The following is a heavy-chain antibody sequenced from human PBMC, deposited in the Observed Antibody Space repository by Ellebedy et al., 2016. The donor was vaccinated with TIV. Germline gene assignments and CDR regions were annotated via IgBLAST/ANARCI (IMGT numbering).Heavy chain of an antibody. CDR3: ASDGSYGDFLSPTHAFEM. V-gene: IGHV3-7*01. CDR2: INQDGSEK. D-gene: IGHD4-17*01. CDR1: GFSFRSYW. J-gene: IGHJ3*02. Sequence: GESLKISCAASGFSFRSYWMSWVRQAPGEGLEWVANINQDGSEKYYVDSVRGRFTISRDNAKNSLYLQMTSLRAEDTAVYYCASDGSYGDFLSPTHAFEMWGQGTMITVSS.